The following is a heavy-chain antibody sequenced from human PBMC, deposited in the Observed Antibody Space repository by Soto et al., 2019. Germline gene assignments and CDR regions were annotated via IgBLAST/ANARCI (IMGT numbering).Heavy chain of an antibody. Sequence: SVKVSCKASGGIFSNFAFSWVRRAPGQGLEWMGTIVPVYGTVHYAHQLQGRITITADESTTTTYMEISGLRSEDTAVYYCAKDGGGYPWGQGTLVTVSS. V-gene: IGHV1-69*13. CDR3: AKDGGGYP. J-gene: IGHJ5*02. D-gene: IGHD2-15*01. CDR1: GGIFSNFA. CDR2: IVPVYGTV.